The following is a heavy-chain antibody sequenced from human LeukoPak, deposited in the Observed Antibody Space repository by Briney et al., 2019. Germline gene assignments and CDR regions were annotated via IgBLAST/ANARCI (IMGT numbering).Heavy chain of an antibody. CDR2: ISGSGNII. D-gene: IGHD3-10*02. Sequence: QPGGSLRLSCAASGFTFSSYEMNWVRQAPGKGLEWVSYISGSGNIIYYADSVKGRFTISRDNAKNSLYLQMDSLRAEDTAVYYCAELGITMIGGVWGKGTTVTISS. J-gene: IGHJ6*04. V-gene: IGHV3-48*03. CDR1: GFTFSSYE. CDR3: AELGITMIGGV.